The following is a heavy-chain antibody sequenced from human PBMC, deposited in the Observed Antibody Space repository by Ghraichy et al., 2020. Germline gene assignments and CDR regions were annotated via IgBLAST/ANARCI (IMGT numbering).Heavy chain of an antibody. Sequence: TLSLTCTVSGGSISSGGYYWSWIRQHPGKGLEWIGYIYYSGSTYYNPSLKSRVTISVDTSKNQFSLKLSSVTAADTAVYYCARAGGNLWYYYGMDVWGQGTTVTVSS. J-gene: IGHJ6*02. CDR3: ARAGGNLWYYYGMDV. V-gene: IGHV4-31*03. D-gene: IGHD4-23*01. CDR2: IYYSGST. CDR1: GGSISSGGYY.